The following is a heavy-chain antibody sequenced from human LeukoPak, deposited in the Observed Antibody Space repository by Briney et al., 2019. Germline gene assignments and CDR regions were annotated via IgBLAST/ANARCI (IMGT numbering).Heavy chain of an antibody. CDR3: ARDYIYLVESLWIGVLDI. V-gene: IGHV4-4*07. Sequence: PSETLSLTCTVSGGSISSYYWSWVRQPAGKGLEWIGRIYITGSTNYNPSLKSRVTMSVDTSKSQFSLKLSSVTAADTAVYYCARDYIYLVESLWIGVLDIWGQGTMVTDSS. CDR2: IYITGST. D-gene: IGHD2-8*02. CDR1: GGSISSYY. J-gene: IGHJ3*02.